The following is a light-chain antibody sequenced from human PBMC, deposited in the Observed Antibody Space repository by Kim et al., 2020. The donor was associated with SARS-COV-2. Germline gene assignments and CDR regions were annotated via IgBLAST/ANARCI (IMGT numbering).Light chain of an antibody. CDR1: QDISRW. V-gene: IGKV1D-16*01. CDR2: GTS. J-gene: IGKJ4*01. CDR3: QQYYSYPVT. Sequence: DVQMPQSPSSLSASVGDRITINCRASQDISRWLAWYQQEPEKAPKPLIYGTSSVHSGVPSRFSGSGSGTTYILTISSLQAEDFSIYYCQQYYSYPVTFCGGTKVDIK.